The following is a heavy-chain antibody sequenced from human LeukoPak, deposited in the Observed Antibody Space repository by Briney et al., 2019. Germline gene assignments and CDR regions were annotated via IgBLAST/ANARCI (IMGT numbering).Heavy chain of an antibody. CDR2: IYQSGSA. V-gene: IGHV4-38-2*02. D-gene: IGHD3-10*01. J-gene: IGHJ4*02. CDR3: ARDDFYASGSYVIDY. CDR1: GYSISSGYY. Sequence: SETLSLTCTVSGYSISSGYYWGWIRQPPGKGLEWFGSIYQSGSAYYNPSLMSRVTISVDTSKNQFSLKLSSVTAADTAFYYCARDDFYASGSYVIDYWGQGTLVTVSS.